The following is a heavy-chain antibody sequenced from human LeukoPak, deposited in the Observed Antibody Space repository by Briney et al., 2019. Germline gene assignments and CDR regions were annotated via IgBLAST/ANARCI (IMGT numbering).Heavy chain of an antibody. Sequence: SETLSLTCTGSGGSIMSYSWSWIRQPPGKRLEGAGYIFYSGTTDSNPSLKSRATISVDTSKNQFSLKLSSVTAADTAVYYCARTYCSGGSCHFDYWGQGTLVTVSS. D-gene: IGHD2-15*01. CDR1: GGSIMSYS. V-gene: IGHV4-59*08. CDR2: IFYSGTT. J-gene: IGHJ4*02. CDR3: ARTYCSGGSCHFDY.